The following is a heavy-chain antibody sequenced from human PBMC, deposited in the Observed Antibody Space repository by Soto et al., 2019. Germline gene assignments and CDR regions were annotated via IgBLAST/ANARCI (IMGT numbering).Heavy chain of an antibody. CDR2: ISAYNGNT. CDR1: GYTFTTYG. CDR3: ARDLPYYVGSEPTGDY. J-gene: IGHJ4*02. V-gene: IGHV1-18*04. D-gene: IGHD3-10*01. Sequence: ASVKVSCKASGYTFTTYGISCVLQSPVQGLEWMGWISAYNGNTNYAQKLQGRVTMITDTSTSTAYMDLRSLRSDDTAVYYCARDLPYYVGSEPTGDYWGQGTLVTVSS.